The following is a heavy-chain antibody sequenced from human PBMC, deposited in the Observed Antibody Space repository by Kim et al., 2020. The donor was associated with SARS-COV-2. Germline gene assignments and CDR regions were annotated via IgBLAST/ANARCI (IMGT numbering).Heavy chain of an antibody. J-gene: IGHJ4*01. CDR1: GFTFNTYT. V-gene: IGHV3-30-3*01. D-gene: IGHD2-21*01. Sequence: GGSLRLSCAASGFTFNTYTMHWVRQAPGKGLEWVALISPDGNNIYYTDSVKGRFTVSRDNSKNTLYLEMSSLRPDDTGLYYCARARRPNVVVIAFYFDY. CDR2: ISPDGNNI. CDR3: ARARRPNVVVIAFYFDY.